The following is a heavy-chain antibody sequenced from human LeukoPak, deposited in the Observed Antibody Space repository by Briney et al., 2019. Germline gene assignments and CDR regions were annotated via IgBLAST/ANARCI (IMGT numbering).Heavy chain of an antibody. Sequence: SQTLSLTCTVSGGSISSGGYYWSWIRQHPGKGLEWIGYIYYSGNTYYSPSLKSRLTISIDTPKNQFSLKLSSVTAADTAVYYCARRSYGDYDYWGQGTLVTVSS. CDR2: IYYSGNT. D-gene: IGHD4-17*01. CDR1: GGSISSGGYY. CDR3: ARRSYGDYDY. V-gene: IGHV4-31*03. J-gene: IGHJ4*02.